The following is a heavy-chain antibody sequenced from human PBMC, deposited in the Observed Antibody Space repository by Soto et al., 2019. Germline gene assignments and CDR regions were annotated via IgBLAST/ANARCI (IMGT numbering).Heavy chain of an antibody. J-gene: IGHJ4*02. V-gene: IGHV2-5*02. CDR2: IYWDDDK. CDR1: GFSLSTSGVG. CDR3: AHSRPPRLLDY. Sequence: QITLKESGPTLVKPTQTLTLTCTFSGFSLSTSGVGVGWIRQPPGKALEWLALIYWDDDKRYSPSLNSRLTITKDTSKNQLVLKMTTMDPVDTATYYCAHSRPPRLLDYWGQGTLVTVSS. D-gene: IGHD6-6*01.